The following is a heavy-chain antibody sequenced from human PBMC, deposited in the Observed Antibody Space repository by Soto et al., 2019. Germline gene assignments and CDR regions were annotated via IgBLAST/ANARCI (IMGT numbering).Heavy chain of an antibody. J-gene: IGHJ6*02. CDR1: GYSISSGYY. V-gene: IGHV4-38-2*01. CDR3: AATVTPDYCGMDV. Sequence: SETLSLTCAVSGYSISSGYYWGWIRQPPGKGLEWIGSIYHSGSTYYNPSLKSRVTISVDTSKNQFSLKLSSVTAADTAVYYCAATVTPDYCGMDVWGQGTTVTVSS. CDR2: IYHSGST. D-gene: IGHD4-17*01.